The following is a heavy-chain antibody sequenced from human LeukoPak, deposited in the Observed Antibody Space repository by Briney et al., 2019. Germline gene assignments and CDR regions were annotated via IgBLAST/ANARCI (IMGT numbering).Heavy chain of an antibody. CDR1: GDSINSGSFY. J-gene: IGHJ5*02. D-gene: IGHD2-21*01. CDR3: ARLPRGLIRST. Sequence: PSETLSLTCTVSGDSINSGSFYWGWVRQPPGKGLEWIGTIYHGGSTDSYSWSTYYKPSLKSRVVISVDTSKNQFSLRLNSVTPADTAVYYCARLPRGLIRSTWGQGTPVTVSS. V-gene: IGHV4-39*01. CDR2: IYHGGSTDSYSWST.